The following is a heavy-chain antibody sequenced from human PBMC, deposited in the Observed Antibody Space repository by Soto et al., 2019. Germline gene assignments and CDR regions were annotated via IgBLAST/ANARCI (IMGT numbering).Heavy chain of an antibody. CDR1: GFTFSNYA. V-gene: IGHV3-23*01. CDR2: FSGSGGST. CDR3: ARDWPGVPCPCLDV. D-gene: IGHD6-6*01. J-gene: IGHJ6*02. Sequence: EVQLLESGGGLVQPGGSLRLSCAAAGFTFSNYALTWVRQSPGKVLEWVSTFSGSGGSTYYADSVRGRFTISRDNSKNTLFLQMTSLRIEDTAIYYCARDWPGVPCPCLDVWGQGTTVSVSS.